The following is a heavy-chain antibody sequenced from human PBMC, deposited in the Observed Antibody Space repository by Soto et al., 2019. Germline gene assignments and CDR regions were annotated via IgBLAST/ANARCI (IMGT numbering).Heavy chain of an antibody. D-gene: IGHD3-10*02. CDR3: ARSGDNYNVLDY. J-gene: IGHJ4*02. Sequence: PGGSLRLSCVASGFTFSDYYMSWVRQAPGKGLEWLSYSSNSGTYTKYAGSVKGRFSISRDNTKNSLYLQINSLRGEDTAIYYCARSGDNYNVLDYRGKGTPVTVSS. CDR2: SSNSGTYT. V-gene: IGHV3-11*06. CDR1: GFTFSDYY.